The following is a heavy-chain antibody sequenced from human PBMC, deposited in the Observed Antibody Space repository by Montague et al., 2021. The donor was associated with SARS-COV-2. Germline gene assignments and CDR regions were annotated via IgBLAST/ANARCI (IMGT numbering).Heavy chain of an antibody. J-gene: IGHJ4*02. CDR1: GGSISGHY. CDR2: LHHSGST. D-gene: IGHD2-8*02. CDR3: ARGGGGVALDY. Sequence: SETLSLTCSVSGGSISGHYWSWIRQPPGKGQEFVGYLHHSGSTSYNFAHRSRVTISLATSKNQTSLPLKSMTAADTAVYYCARGGGGVALDYWGQGTLVTVSS. V-gene: IGHV4-59*11.